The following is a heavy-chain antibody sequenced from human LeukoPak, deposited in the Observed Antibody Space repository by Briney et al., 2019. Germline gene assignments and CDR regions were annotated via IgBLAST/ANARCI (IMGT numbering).Heavy chain of an antibody. CDR2: IIPMFGTA. V-gene: IGHV1-69*06. CDR3: ASGTTDIVVVPATLRNYYFDY. Sequence: ASVKVSCKTSGYTFTSYDLNWVRQAPGQGLEWMGGIIPMFGTAKYAQKFQGRVTITADKSTSTAYMELSSLRSEDTAVYYCASGTTDIVVVPATLRNYYFDYWGQGTLVTVSS. CDR1: GYTFTSYD. D-gene: IGHD2-2*01. J-gene: IGHJ4*02.